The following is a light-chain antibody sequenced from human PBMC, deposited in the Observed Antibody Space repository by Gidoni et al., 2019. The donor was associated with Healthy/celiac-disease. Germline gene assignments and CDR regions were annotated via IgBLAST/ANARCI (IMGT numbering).Light chain of an antibody. CDR1: QSVSSSY. J-gene: IGKJ1*01. CDR2: GAS. Sequence: EIVLTQSPDTLSLSPGERATLSCRASQSVSSSYLAWYQQKPGQAPRLLIYGASSRATGLPDRFSGSGSGTDFTLTISRLEPEDFAVYYCQQYGSSRGTFGQXTKVEIK. V-gene: IGKV3-20*01. CDR3: QQYGSSRGT.